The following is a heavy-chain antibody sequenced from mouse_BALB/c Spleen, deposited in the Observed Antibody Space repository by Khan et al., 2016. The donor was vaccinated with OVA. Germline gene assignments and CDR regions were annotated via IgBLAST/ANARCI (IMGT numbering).Heavy chain of an antibody. V-gene: IGHV1-54*01. J-gene: IGHJ4*01. Sequence: VELVESGTELLSPGTSVKVSCKASGYAFADYLIDWVKQRPGQGLEWIGVINPGSGNTNYNEKFKGKATLTAAKSSSTAYMQLSSLTSDDSAVYFCARAGGYGDAVDYWGQGTSVTV. CDR2: INPGSGNT. CDR3: ARAGGYGDAVDY. D-gene: IGHD2-2*01. CDR1: GYAFADYL.